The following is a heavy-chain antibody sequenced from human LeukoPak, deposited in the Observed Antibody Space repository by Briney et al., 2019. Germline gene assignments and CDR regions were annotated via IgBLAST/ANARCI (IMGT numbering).Heavy chain of an antibody. Sequence: GGSLRLSCAASGFIFNDHYIDWVRQAPGRGLEWVGRSRNKANSYTPEYAASVKGRFTVSRDDSRDSVFLQMNSLKTEDTAVYYCARSPSSGRAVIDLWGQGTMVTVSS. CDR1: GFIFNDHY. J-gene: IGHJ3*01. CDR2: SRNKANSYTP. CDR3: ARSPSSGRAVIDL. V-gene: IGHV3-72*01. D-gene: IGHD5-12*01.